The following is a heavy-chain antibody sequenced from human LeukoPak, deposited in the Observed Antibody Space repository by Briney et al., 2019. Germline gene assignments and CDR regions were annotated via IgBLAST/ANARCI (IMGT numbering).Heavy chain of an antibody. CDR1: GYSFTTYW. CDR2: IYPGDSDT. Sequence: GESLKISCKDSGYSFTTYWIAWVRQMPGKGLKWMGIIYPGDSDTRYSPSFQGQVTISADKSISTAYLQWSSLKASDTAMYYCARHAVRDGYNRHNDYWGQGTLVTVSS. J-gene: IGHJ4*02. CDR3: ARHAVRDGYNRHNDY. D-gene: IGHD5-24*01. V-gene: IGHV5-51*01.